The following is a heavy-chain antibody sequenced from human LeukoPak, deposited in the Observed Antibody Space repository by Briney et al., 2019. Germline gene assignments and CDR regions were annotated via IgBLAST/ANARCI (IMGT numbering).Heavy chain of an antibody. J-gene: IGHJ6*02. CDR2: IYYRGST. CDR1: GDSISSYY. CDR3: ARLGIAVAGTSHYYYGMDV. D-gene: IGHD6-19*01. V-gene: IGHV4-59*08. Sequence: SETLSLTCTVSGDSISSYYWSWIRQHAGKGLEWSGYIYYRGSTNYNTSIKSRVTISVDTSKNQFSLKLSSVTAAETAVYCCARLGIAVAGTSHYYYGMDVWGQGSTVT.